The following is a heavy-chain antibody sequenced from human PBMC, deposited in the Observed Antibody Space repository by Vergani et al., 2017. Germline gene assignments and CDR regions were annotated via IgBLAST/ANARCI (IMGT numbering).Heavy chain of an antibody. D-gene: IGHD3-22*01. CDR3: ARGKGSSGYYYAGYYFDY. Sequence: QVQLVESGGGVVQPGRSLRLSCAASGFTFSSYGMHWARQAPGKGLEWVAVIWYDGSNKYYADSVKGRFTISRDNSKNTLYLQMNSLRAEDTAVYYCARGKGSSGYYYAGYYFDYWGQGTLVTVSS. CDR1: GFTFSSYG. J-gene: IGHJ4*02. V-gene: IGHV3-33*01. CDR2: IWYDGSNK.